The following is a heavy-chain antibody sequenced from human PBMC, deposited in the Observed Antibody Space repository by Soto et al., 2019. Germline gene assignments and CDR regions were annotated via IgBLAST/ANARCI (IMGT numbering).Heavy chain of an antibody. Sequence: GGSLRLSCAASGFTFSSYGMHWVRQAPGKGLEWVAVISYDGSNKYYADSVKGRFTISRDNSKNTLYLQMNSLRAEDTAVYYCAKGRDYVEYYFDYWGQGTLVTVSS. CDR1: GFTFSSYG. V-gene: IGHV3-30*18. CDR2: ISYDGSNK. CDR3: AKGRDYVEYYFDY. D-gene: IGHD4-17*01. J-gene: IGHJ4*02.